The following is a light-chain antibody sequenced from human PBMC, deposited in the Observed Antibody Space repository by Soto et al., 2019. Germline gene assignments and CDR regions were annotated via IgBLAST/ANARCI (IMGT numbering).Light chain of an antibody. CDR3: QHYGNSPPNA. CDR1: QTVSSNY. Sequence: IVLTQSPGTLSLSPGERATLSCRASQTVSSNYLAWYQQKPGQAPRLLIFDASSRATGIPDRFSGSGSGTDFTLPISRLEPEDFAVYCCQHYGNSPPNAFGQGTKLEI. V-gene: IGKV3-20*01. J-gene: IGKJ2*01. CDR2: DAS.